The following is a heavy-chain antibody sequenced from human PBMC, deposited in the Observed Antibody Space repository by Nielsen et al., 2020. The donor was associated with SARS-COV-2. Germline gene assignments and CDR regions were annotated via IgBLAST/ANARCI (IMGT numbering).Heavy chain of an antibody. CDR2: ISAYNGNT. D-gene: IGHD5-18*01. CDR1: GYTFTSYG. V-gene: IGHV1-18*01. CDR3: ARDDGGALRGYSYGQSGASDY. J-gene: IGHJ4*02. Sequence: ASVKVSCKASGYTFTSYGISWVRQAPGQGLEWMGWISAYNGNTNYAQKFLGRVTMTRDTSISTAYMELSRLRSDDTAVYYCARDDGGALRGYSYGQSGASDYWGQGTLVTVSS.